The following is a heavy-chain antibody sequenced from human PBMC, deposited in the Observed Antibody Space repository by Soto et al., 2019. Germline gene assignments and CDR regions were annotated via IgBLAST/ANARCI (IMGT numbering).Heavy chain of an antibody. J-gene: IGHJ6*02. CDR1: GFTFSSYA. CDR2: ISYDGSNK. Sequence: GGSLRLSCAASGFTFSSYAMHWVRQAPGKGLEWVAVISYDGSNKYYADSVKGRFTISRDNSKNTLYLQMNSLRAEDTAVYYCARDYGVVPFYYGMDVGGQGTTVTVAS. D-gene: IGHD2-15*01. V-gene: IGHV3-30-3*01. CDR3: ARDYGVVPFYYGMDV.